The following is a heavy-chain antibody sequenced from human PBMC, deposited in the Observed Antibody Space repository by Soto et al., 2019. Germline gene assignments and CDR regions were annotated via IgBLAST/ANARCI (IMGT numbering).Heavy chain of an antibody. D-gene: IGHD3-10*01. CDR2: ISAGGDGT. J-gene: IGHJ4*02. CDR1: GFSFSSYA. CDR3: ADGGRNPYY. Sequence: GGSLRLSCAASGFSFSSYAMGWVRQAPGKGLDWVSSISAGGDGTYYADSVKGRFTISRDNSKNTEYLQMSSLRADDTAVYYCADGGRNPYYWGPGTLVTVSS. V-gene: IGHV3-23*01.